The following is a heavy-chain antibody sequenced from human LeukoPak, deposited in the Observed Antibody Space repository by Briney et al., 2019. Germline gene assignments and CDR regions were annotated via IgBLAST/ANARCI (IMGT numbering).Heavy chain of an antibody. J-gene: IGHJ4*02. D-gene: IGHD5-12*01. V-gene: IGHV1-18*01. CDR3: ARDGPPDGSGYDWDY. CDR2: ISAYNGNT. CDR1: GYTFTSYG. Sequence: APVKVSCKASGYTFTSYGISWVRQAPGQGLEWMGWISAYNGNTNYAQKLQGRVTMTTDTSTSTAYMELRSLRSDDTAVYYCARDGPPDGSGYDWDYWGQGTLVTVSS.